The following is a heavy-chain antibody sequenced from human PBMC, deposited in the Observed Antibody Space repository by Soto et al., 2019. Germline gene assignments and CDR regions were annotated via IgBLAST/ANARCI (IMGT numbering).Heavy chain of an antibody. CDR1: GGTFSSYA. Sequence: SVKVSCKASGGTFSSYAISWVRQAPGQGLEWMGGIIPSFGTANYAQKFQGGVTITADKSTSTAYMELSSLRSEDTAVYYCARELEENWFDPWGQGTLVTVSS. CDR3: ARELEENWFDP. D-gene: IGHD1-1*01. V-gene: IGHV1-69*06. J-gene: IGHJ5*02. CDR2: IIPSFGTA.